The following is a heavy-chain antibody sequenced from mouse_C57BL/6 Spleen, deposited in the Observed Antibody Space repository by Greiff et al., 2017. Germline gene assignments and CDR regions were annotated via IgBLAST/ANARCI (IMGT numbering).Heavy chain of an antibody. CDR2: LDPEYGDT. V-gene: IGHV14-4*01. CDR3: TTYRAMDC. Sequence: VQLKESGAELVRPGASVKLSCTASGFNIKDDYMHWVKQRPEQGLEWSGWLDPEYGDTEYASKFQGKATITADTSSNTAYLQHSSLTSENTAVYYSTTYRAMDCWGQVTSVTVSS. CDR1: GFNIKDDY. J-gene: IGHJ4*01.